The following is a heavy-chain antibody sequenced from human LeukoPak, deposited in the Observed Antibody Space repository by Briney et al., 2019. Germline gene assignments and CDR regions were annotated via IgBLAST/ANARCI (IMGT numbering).Heavy chain of an antibody. Sequence: GESLKISCKASGYTFTSYGISWVRQAPGQGLEWMGWISAYNGNTNYAQKLQGRVTMTTDTSTSTAYMELRSLRSDDTAVYYCARDWAADSSSWALDYYYYGMDVWGQGTTVTVSS. V-gene: IGHV1-18*01. CDR3: ARDWAADSSSWALDYYYYGMDV. CDR2: ISAYNGNT. D-gene: IGHD6-13*01. CDR1: GYTFTSYG. J-gene: IGHJ6*02.